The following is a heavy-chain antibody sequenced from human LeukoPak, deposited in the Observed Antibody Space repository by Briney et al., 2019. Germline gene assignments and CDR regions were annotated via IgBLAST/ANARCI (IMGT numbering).Heavy chain of an antibody. V-gene: IGHV3-66*01. CDR3: ARNYGILTGWPSGFDP. CDR2: IYSGGST. Sequence: GGSLRLSCAASGVTVSSNYMSWVRQAPGQGLEWVSVIYSGGSTDYAASVKGRFTISRDNSKNTLYLQVNSLRAEDSAVYYCARNYGILTGWPSGFDPWGQGTLVTVS. J-gene: IGHJ5*02. CDR1: GVTVSSNY. D-gene: IGHD3-9*01.